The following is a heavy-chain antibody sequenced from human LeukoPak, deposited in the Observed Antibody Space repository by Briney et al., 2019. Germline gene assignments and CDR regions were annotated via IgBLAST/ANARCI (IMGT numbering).Heavy chain of an antibody. CDR2: ISDSGGST. Sequence: GGSLRLSCAASGFTFSNYDMSWVRQAPGKGLEWVSSISDSGGSTYYADSVKGRFTISRDNSKNTLYLQMTNLRAADTAVYYCAKDLSRAVAADWFDPWDQGSPVTVSS. CDR3: AKDLSRAVAADWFDP. V-gene: IGHV3-23*01. D-gene: IGHD6-19*01. J-gene: IGHJ5*02. CDR1: GFTFSNYD.